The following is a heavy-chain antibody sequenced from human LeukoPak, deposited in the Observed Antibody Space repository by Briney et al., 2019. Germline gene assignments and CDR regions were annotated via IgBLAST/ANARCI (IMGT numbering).Heavy chain of an antibody. CDR3: ARGQYYYFLFDY. D-gene: IGHD3-3*01. V-gene: IGHV4-39*07. Sequence: SETLSLTCTVSGGSISSSSYYWGWIRQPPGKGLEWIGSIYYGASTYYNPSLKSRVTISVDTSKNQFSLKLSSVTAADTAMYYCARGQYYYFLFDYWGQGTLVTVSS. CDR1: GGSISSSSYY. CDR2: IYYGAST. J-gene: IGHJ4*02.